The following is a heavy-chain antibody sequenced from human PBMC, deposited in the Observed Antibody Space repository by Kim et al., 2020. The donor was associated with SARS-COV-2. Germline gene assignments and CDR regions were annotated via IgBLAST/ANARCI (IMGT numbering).Heavy chain of an antibody. CDR2: IYYSGST. D-gene: IGHD3-10*01. CDR1: GGSISSSSYY. Sequence: SETLSLTCTVSGGSISSSSYYWGWIRQPPGKGLEWIGSIYYSGSTYYNPSLKSRVTISVDTSKNQFSLKLSSVTAADTAVYYCASTTMVRGDVFDPWGQGTLVTVSS. V-gene: IGHV4-39*01. CDR3: ASTTMVRGDVFDP. J-gene: IGHJ5*02.